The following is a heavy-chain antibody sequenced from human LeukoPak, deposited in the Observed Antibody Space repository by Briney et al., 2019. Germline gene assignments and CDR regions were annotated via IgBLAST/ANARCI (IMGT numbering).Heavy chain of an antibody. CDR3: AKVFWGYYYLDY. CDR1: GFTFSSYA. Sequence: GGSLRLSCAASGFTFSSYAMNWVRQAPGKGLEWVSSISSSSSYIYYADSVKGRFTISRDNAKNSLYLQMNSLRAEDTAVYYCAKVFWGYYYLDYWGQGTLVTVSS. D-gene: IGHD3-22*01. CDR2: ISSSSSYI. J-gene: IGHJ4*02. V-gene: IGHV3-21*04.